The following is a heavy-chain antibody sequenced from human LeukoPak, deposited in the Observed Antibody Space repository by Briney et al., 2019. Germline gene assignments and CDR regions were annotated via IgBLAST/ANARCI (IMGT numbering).Heavy chain of an antibody. Sequence: PSETLSLTCTVSGGSISSHYWSWIRQPPGKGLEWIGYIYYSGSTNYNPSLKSRVTISVDTSKNQFSLKLSSVTAADTAVHYCARGVVVVPNWFDPWGQGTLVTVSS. CDR2: IYYSGST. CDR1: GGSISSHY. J-gene: IGHJ5*02. D-gene: IGHD3-22*01. CDR3: ARGVVVVPNWFDP. V-gene: IGHV4-59*11.